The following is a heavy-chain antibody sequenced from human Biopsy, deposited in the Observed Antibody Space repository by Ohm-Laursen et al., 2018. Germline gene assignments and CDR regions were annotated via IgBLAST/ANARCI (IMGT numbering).Heavy chain of an antibody. CDR1: AASFTNYA. V-gene: IGHV1-69*04. CDR3: ARAGRDGYNWDYFDF. Sequence: SSVTASCQASAASFTNYAISWVRQAPGHGLEWMGRIIPILGIPNIAQKFQARVTITADVPTNTVYMELSSLTSEDTAVYYCARAGRDGYNWDYFDFGGQGTRVTVSS. CDR2: IIPILGIP. J-gene: IGHJ4*02. D-gene: IGHD5-24*01.